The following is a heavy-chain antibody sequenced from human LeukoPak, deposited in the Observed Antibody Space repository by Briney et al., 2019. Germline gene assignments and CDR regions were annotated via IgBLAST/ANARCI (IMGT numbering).Heavy chain of an antibody. CDR3: ARDQTAYDFWSGYFSWFDP. V-gene: IGHV1-18*01. CDR2: ISAYNGNT. J-gene: IGHJ5*02. D-gene: IGHD3-3*01. CDR1: GYTFTSYG. Sequence: RASVKVSCKASGYTFTSYGISWVRQAPGQGLEWMGRISAYNGNTNYAQKLQGRVTMTTDTSTSTAYMELRSLRSDDTAVYYCARDQTAYDFWSGYFSWFDPWGQGTLVTVSS.